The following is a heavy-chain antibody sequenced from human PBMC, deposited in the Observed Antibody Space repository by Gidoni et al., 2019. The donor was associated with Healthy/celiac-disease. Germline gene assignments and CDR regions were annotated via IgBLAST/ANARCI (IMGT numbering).Heavy chain of an antibody. CDR2: IYYSGST. CDR1: GGSISSSSYY. Sequence: QLQLQESGPGLVKPSETLSLTCTVSGGSISSSSYYWGWIRQPPGKGLEWIGSIYYSGSTYYNPSLKSRVIISVDTSKNQFSLKLSSVTAADTAVYYCARLGDVSWFDPWGQGTLVTVSS. D-gene: IGHD3-16*01. J-gene: IGHJ5*02. CDR3: ARLGDVSWFDP. V-gene: IGHV4-39*01.